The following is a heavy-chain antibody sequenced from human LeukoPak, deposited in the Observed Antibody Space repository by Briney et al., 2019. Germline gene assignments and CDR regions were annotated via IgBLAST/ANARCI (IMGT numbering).Heavy chain of an antibody. Sequence: TGGSLRLSCAASGFTFSAHWMSWVRQAPGKGLEWVANIKEDGSEKYYVDSVKGRFTISRDNSKNTLYLQLNSLTAEDTAVCYCAKGPPSSSAQYFQHWGQGTLVTVSS. V-gene: IGHV3-7*03. CDR1: GFTFSAHW. CDR3: AKGPPSSSAQYFQH. J-gene: IGHJ1*01. D-gene: IGHD6-6*01. CDR2: IKEDGSEK.